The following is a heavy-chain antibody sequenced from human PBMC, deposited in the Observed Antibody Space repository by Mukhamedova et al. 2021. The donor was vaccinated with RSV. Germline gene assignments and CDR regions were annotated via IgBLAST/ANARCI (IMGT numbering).Heavy chain of an antibody. J-gene: IGHJ4*02. Sequence: APGKGLEWVSSIYVNDNTKDYADSVKGRFTISTDSAKKSIYLQMNNLKVDDTATYYCARGNGIGSYSSSSGHTRLGDHFDYWGQGT. CDR3: ARGNGIGSYSSSSGHTRLGDHFDY. V-gene: IGHV3-48*03. D-gene: IGHD6-6*01. CDR2: IYVNDNTK.